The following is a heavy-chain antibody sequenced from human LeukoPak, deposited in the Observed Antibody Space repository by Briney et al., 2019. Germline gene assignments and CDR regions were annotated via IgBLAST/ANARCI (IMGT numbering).Heavy chain of an antibody. Sequence: SETLSLTCGVAGASTSSGNWWTWVRQPPGKGLEWIGEIHHSGTTNYNPSLMPRVTISVDKSRNQFSLDLTSVTGADTAVYYRATRDESRTDVTPCDHWGQGALVTVSS. CDR3: ATRDESRTDVTPCDH. J-gene: IGHJ4*02. CDR1: GASTSSGNW. CDR2: IHHSGTT. D-gene: IGHD5-24*01. V-gene: IGHV4-4*02.